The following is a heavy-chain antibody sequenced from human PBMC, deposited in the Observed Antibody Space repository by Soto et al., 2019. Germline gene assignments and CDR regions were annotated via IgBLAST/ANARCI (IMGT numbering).Heavy chain of an antibody. CDR1: GFTFSMYS. Sequence: DVKLVESGGGLVQPGDSLRLSCEVSGFTFSMYSMSWVRQSPGKGLEWVAKIPQDGVDGHYADSVKGRFTISRDNGKNSLYLQLNNLRAEDTAVYYCARADRLAAPMDYALDVWGQGTTVTVSS. CDR2: IPQDGVDG. V-gene: IGHV3-7*03. CDR3: ARADRLAAPMDYALDV. D-gene: IGHD6-19*01. J-gene: IGHJ6*02.